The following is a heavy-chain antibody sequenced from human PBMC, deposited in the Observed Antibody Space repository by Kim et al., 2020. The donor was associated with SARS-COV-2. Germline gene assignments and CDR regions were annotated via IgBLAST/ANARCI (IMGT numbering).Heavy chain of an antibody. J-gene: IGHJ6*02. V-gene: IGHV4-34*01. Sequence: SLKSRVTIAVDTAKNKFSLKLSSVTAADTAVYYCARVRWIFVGYYGMDVWGQGTTVTVSS. D-gene: IGHD3-3*01. CDR3: ARVRWIFVGYYGMDV.